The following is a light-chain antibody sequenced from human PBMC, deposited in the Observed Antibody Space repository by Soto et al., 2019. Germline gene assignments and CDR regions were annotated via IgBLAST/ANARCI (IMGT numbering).Light chain of an antibody. CDR3: QQHNSFSIT. V-gene: IGKV1-5*03. Sequence: DIQMTQSPSTLSASVGDRVTITCRASQGISSWLAWYQQKPGKAPKLLIYKASSLESGVPSRFSGSGSGTEFTLTINSLQADDFATYYCQQHNSFSITFGQGTRLEIK. CDR2: KAS. CDR1: QGISSW. J-gene: IGKJ5*01.